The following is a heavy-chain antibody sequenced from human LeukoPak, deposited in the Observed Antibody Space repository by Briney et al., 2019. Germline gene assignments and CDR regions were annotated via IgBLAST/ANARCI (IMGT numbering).Heavy chain of an antibody. J-gene: IGHJ4*02. CDR1: GYTFTGYY. D-gene: IGHD3-22*01. CDR3: ARGITMIVVRSYYFDY. V-gene: IGHV1-2*02. Sequence: ASVKVSCKASGYTFTGYYMHWVRQAPGQGLEWMGWINPNSGGTNYAQKFQGRVTMTRDTSISTAYMELSRLRSDDTAVYYCARGITMIVVRSYYFDYWGQGTLVTVSS. CDR2: INPNSGGT.